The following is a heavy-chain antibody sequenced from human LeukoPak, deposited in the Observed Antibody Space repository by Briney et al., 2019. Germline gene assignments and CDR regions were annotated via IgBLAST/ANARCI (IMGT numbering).Heavy chain of an antibody. CDR2: IIPIFGTA. V-gene: IGHV1-69*13. CDR1: GYTFTGYY. Sequence: GASVKVSCKASGYTFTGYYMHWVRQAPGQGLEWMGGIIPIFGTANYAQKFQGRVTITADESTSTAYMELSSLRSEDTAVYYCARARHYYDSSGYYPYYYYYYGMDVWAKGPRSPSP. CDR3: ARARHYYDSSGYYPYYYYYYGMDV. D-gene: IGHD3-22*01. J-gene: IGHJ6*02.